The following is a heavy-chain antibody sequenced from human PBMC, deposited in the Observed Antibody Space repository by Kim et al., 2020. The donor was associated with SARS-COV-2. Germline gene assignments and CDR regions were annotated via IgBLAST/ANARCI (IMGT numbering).Heavy chain of an antibody. D-gene: IGHD3-10*01. CDR3: ARSTLMVRGVIRAGRAFDI. J-gene: IGHJ3*02. CDR2: IYYSGST. CDR1: GGSISSYY. Sequence: SETLSLTCTVSGGSISSYYWSWIRQPPGKGLEWIGYIYYSGSTNYNPSLKSRVTISVDTSKNQFSLKLSSVTAADTAVYYCARSTLMVRGVIRAGRAFDIWGQGTMVTVSS. V-gene: IGHV4-59*01.